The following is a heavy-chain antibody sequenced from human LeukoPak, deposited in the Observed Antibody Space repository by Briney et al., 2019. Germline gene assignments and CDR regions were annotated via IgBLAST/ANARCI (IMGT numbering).Heavy chain of an antibody. CDR3: ARGADGDFFDY. Sequence: GRSLRLSCAASGFTFGSYGMHWVRQAPGKGLEWVAVIWYDGSNKYYADSVKGRFTISRDNSKNTLYLQMNSLRAEDTAVYYCARGADGDFFDYWAREPWSPSPQ. D-gene: IGHD2-21*01. CDR1: GFTFGSYG. CDR2: IWYDGSNK. J-gene: IGHJ4*02. V-gene: IGHV3-33*01.